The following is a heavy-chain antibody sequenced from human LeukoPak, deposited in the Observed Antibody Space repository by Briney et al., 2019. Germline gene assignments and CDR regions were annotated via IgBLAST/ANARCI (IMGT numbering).Heavy chain of an antibody. CDR3: ARRSAAKDAFDI. CDR1: GFTFSSYE. Sequence: PGGSLRLSCAASGFTFSSYEMNWVRQAPGKGLEWVSYISSSGSTIYYADSVKGRFTISRDNAKNSLYLQMNSLRAEDTAVYYCARRSAAKDAFDIWGQGIMVTVSS. CDR2: ISSSGSTI. D-gene: IGHD6-25*01. J-gene: IGHJ3*02. V-gene: IGHV3-48*03.